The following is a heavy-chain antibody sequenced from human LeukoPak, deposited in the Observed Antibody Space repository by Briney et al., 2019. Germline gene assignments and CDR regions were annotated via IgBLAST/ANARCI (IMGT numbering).Heavy chain of an antibody. J-gene: IGHJ6*03. CDR2: INPSGGST. V-gene: IGHV1-46*01. CDR1: GYTFTGYY. Sequence: ASVKVSCKASGYTFTGYYMHWVRQAPGQGLEWMGIINPSGGSTSYAQKFQGRVTMTRDMSTSTVYMELSSLRSEDTAVYYCARASIVVVPAAILYYYYMDVWGKGTTVTVSS. D-gene: IGHD2-2*01. CDR3: ARASIVVVPAAILYYYYMDV.